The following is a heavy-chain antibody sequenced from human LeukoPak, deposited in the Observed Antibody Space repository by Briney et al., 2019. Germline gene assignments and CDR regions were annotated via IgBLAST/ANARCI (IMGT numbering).Heavy chain of an antibody. CDR3: VRKIGSPPSPGHFDY. D-gene: IGHD1-26*01. V-gene: IGHV3-30*03. CDR1: GFTFSGYG. CDR2: ISYDGNNK. J-gene: IGHJ4*02. Sequence: GGSLRLSCAVSGFTFSGYGMHWVRQAPGKGLEWVTFISYDGNNKKYADSVAGRFTISRDNSKNTLYLQMNSARPEDTALYYCVRKIGSPPSPGHFDYWGQGTLVTVSS.